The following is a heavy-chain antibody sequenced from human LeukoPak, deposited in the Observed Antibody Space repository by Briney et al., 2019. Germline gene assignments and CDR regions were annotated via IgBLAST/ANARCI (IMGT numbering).Heavy chain of an antibody. Sequence: ASVKVSCKASGYTFTGYYMHWVRQAPGQGLEWMGWINPNSGGTNYAQKFQGRVTMTRDTSISTAYMELSRLRSDDTAVYYCARGRSTPAYYYDSSGYPEPYYYYGMDVWGQGTTVTVSS. CDR3: ARGRSTPAYYYDSSGYPEPYYYYGMDV. CDR1: GYTFTGYY. CDR2: INPNSGGT. D-gene: IGHD3-22*01. J-gene: IGHJ6*02. V-gene: IGHV1-2*02.